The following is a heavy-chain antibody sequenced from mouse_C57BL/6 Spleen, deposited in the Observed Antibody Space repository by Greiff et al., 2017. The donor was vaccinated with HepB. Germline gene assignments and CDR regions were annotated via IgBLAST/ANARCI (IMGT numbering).Heavy chain of an antibody. CDR3: ASPTQTAQDTYWFAY. Sequence: EVQLQQSVAELVRPGASVKLSCTASGFNIKNTYMHWVKQRPEQGLEWIGRIDPANGNTKYAPKFQGKATITADTSSNTAYLQLSSLTSEDTAIYYCASPTQTAQDTYWFAYWGQGTLVTVSA. CDR2: IDPANGNT. D-gene: IGHD3-2*02. V-gene: IGHV14-3*01. CDR1: GFNIKNTY. J-gene: IGHJ3*01.